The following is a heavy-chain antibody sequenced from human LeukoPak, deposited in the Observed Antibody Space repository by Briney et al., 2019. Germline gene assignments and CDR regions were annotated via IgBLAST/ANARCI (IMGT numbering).Heavy chain of an antibody. Sequence: PGGSLRLSCAASGFTFSSYAMSWVRQAPGKGLEWDSAISGSGGSTYYADSVKGRFTISRDNSKNTLYLQMNSLRAEDTAVYYCAKDGEGLGGPFDYWGQGTLVTVSS. V-gene: IGHV3-23*01. D-gene: IGHD3-16*01. CDR3: AKDGEGLGGPFDY. CDR2: ISGSGGST. CDR1: GFTFSSYA. J-gene: IGHJ4*02.